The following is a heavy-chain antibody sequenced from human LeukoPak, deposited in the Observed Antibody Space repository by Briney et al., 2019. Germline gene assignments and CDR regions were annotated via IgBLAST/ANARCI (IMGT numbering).Heavy chain of an antibody. CDR2: TYYSGST. CDR1: GGSISSYY. CDR3: ARRRYYDSSGYANAFDI. Sequence: SETLSLTCTVSGGSISSYYWSWIRQPPGKGLEWIGYTYYSGSTNYNPSLKSRVTISVDTSKNQFSLKLSSVTAADTAVYYCARRRYYDSSGYANAFDIWGQGTMVTVSS. V-gene: IGHV4-59*08. D-gene: IGHD3-22*01. J-gene: IGHJ3*02.